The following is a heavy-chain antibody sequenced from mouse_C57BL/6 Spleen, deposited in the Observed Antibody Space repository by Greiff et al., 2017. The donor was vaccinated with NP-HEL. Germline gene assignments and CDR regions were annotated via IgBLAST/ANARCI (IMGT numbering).Heavy chain of an antibody. D-gene: IGHD2-1*01. CDR2: IYPSDSET. J-gene: IGHJ1*03. CDR1: GYTFTSYW. CDR3: ARSYGNYGYFDG. V-gene: IGHV1-61*01. Sequence: QVQLQQPGAELVRPGSSVKLSCKASGYTFTSYWMDWVKQRPGQGLEWIGNIYPSDSETHYNQKFKDKATLTVDKSSSTAYMQLSSLTSEDSAVYYCARSYGNYGYFDGWGTGTTVTVSS.